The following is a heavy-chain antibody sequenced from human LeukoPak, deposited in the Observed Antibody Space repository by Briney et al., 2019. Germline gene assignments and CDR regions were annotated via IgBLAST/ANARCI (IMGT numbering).Heavy chain of an antibody. J-gene: IGHJ4*02. D-gene: IGHD3-3*01. CDR2: IYPGDSDT. CDR1: GYTFSSYW. CDR3: ARQNDFRLDY. Sequence: GESLKISCKGSGYTFSSYWIGWVRQMPGKGLEWMGIIYPGDSDTRYSPSLQGQVTISVDTSIGTAYLQWSSLKASDTAIYYCARQNDFRLDYWGQGTLVTVSS. V-gene: IGHV5-51*01.